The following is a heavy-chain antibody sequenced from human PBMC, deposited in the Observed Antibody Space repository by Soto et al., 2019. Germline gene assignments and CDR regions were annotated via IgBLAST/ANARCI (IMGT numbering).Heavy chain of an antibody. CDR3: AKGFIVVVTVLRPDDAFDV. Sequence: EVQLLESGGGLVQPGGSLRLSCAASGFTFSNYAINWVRLAPGKGLEWVSGISGGGGSTYYADSVKGRFTIFRDTSKNTVFLPMNSLRADDTAVYYCAKGFIVVVTVLRPDDAFDVWGQGTMVTVSS. CDR1: GFTFSNYA. CDR2: ISGGGGST. V-gene: IGHV3-23*01. J-gene: IGHJ3*01. D-gene: IGHD2-21*02.